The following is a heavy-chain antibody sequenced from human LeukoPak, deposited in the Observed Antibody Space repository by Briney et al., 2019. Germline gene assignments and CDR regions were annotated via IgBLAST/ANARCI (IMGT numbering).Heavy chain of an antibody. CDR2: ITLDGSDS. V-gene: IGHV3-7*04. Sequence: GGSLRLSCAASGFPFSSYWMAWVRQAPGKGLEWVATITLDGSDSYYVDSVKGRFTVSRDNAKNSLYLQMNNLRVGDTAVFYCTTENWYVFENWGQGSLVTVSS. CDR1: GFPFSSYW. D-gene: IGHD1-1*01. CDR3: TTENWYVFEN. J-gene: IGHJ4*02.